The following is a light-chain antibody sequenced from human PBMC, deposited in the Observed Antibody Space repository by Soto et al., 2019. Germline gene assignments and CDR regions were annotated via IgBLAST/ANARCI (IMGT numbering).Light chain of an antibody. V-gene: IGLV2-11*01. J-gene: IGLJ1*01. CDR3: CSYAGSYIYV. Sequence: QSVLTQPRSVSGSPGQSVTISCTGTSSDVGGYNRVSWYQQHPGKAPKLMIYDVTKRPSGVPDRFSGSKSGNTASLTISGLQAEDEADYYCCSYAGSYIYVFGTRTKLTVL. CDR2: DVT. CDR1: SSDVGGYNR.